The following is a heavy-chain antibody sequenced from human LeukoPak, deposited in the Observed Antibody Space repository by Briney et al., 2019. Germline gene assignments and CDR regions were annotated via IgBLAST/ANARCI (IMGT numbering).Heavy chain of an antibody. CDR2: IYYSGST. CDR1: GGSISSYY. CDR3: ARAHGYCSSTSCPNWFDP. D-gene: IGHD2-2*01. V-gene: IGHV4-59*01. Sequence: PSETLSLTCTVSGGSISSYYWSWIRQPPGKGLEWIGYIYYSGSTNYNPSLKSRVTISVDTSKNQFSLKLSSVTAADTAVYYCARAHGYCSSTSCPNWFDPWGQGTLVTVSS. J-gene: IGHJ5*02.